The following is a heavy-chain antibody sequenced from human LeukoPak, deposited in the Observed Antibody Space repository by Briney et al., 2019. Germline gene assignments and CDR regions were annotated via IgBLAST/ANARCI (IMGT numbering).Heavy chain of an antibody. J-gene: IGHJ4*02. D-gene: IGHD1-1*01. V-gene: IGHV3-7*01. CDR2: IKQDGSEK. CDR3: ATTTGTTFY. Sequence: PGGSLRLSCVASGFTFSSYWMSWVRQAPGRGLEWVANIKQDGSEKYYVDSVKGRFTISRDNAKNSLYLQMNSLRAEDTAVFYCATTTGTTFYWGQGTLVTVSS. CDR1: GFTFSSYW.